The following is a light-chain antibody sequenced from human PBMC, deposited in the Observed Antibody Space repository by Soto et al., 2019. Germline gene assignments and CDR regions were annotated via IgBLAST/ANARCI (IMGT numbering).Light chain of an antibody. V-gene: IGLV2-14*01. J-gene: IGLJ3*02. CDR2: EVS. CDR3: SSYTGSSTL. CDR1: SSDVGGYPY. Sequence: QSALTQPASVSGSPGQSITISCTGTSSDVGGYPYVSGYQQHPGKAPKLMIYEVSNRPSGVSNRFSGSKSGNTASLTISGLQAEDEADYYCSSYTGSSTLFGGGTKLTVL.